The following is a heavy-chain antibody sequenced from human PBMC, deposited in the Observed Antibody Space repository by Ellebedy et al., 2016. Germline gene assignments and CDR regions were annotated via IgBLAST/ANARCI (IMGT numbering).Heavy chain of an antibody. Sequence: SETLSLXXTVSGGSISSGSYYWSWIRQPAGKGLEWIGYIYYSGSTYYNPSLKSRVTISVDTSKNQFSLKLSSVTAADTAVYYCARVGSGSYQRPLLDYWGQGTLVTVSS. D-gene: IGHD3-10*01. J-gene: IGHJ4*02. CDR3: ARVGSGSYQRPLLDY. CDR1: GGSISSGSYY. CDR2: IYYSGST. V-gene: IGHV4-30-4*08.